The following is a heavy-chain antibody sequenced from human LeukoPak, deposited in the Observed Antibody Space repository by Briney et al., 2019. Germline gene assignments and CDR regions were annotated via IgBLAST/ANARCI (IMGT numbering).Heavy chain of an antibody. Sequence: SETLSLTCAVYGGSFSGYYWSWIRQPLGKGLEWIGEINHSGSTNYNPSLKSRVTISVDTSKNQFSLKLSSVTAADTAVYYCARVPGYSSRTNWFDPWGQGTLVTVSS. J-gene: IGHJ5*02. V-gene: IGHV4-34*01. D-gene: IGHD6-13*01. CDR3: ARVPGYSSRTNWFDP. CDR1: GGSFSGYY. CDR2: INHSGST.